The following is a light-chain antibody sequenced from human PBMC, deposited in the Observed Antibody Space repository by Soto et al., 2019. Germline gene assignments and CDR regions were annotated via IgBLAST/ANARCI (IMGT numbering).Light chain of an antibody. V-gene: IGKV1-39*01. Sequence: DIQMNQSPSSLSASVGDRVTIACRATHYITKSLKWYKQSQGKAPDLLIYESSSLQDGVPSRFSGSGSGTDFTLTISSLQPEDFATYYCQQSYSFPTWTFGQGTTVEI. CDR2: ESS. CDR1: HYITKS. J-gene: IGKJ1*01. CDR3: QQSYSFPTWT.